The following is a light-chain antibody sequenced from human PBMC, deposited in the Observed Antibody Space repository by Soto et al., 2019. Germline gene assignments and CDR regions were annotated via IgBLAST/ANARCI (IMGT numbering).Light chain of an antibody. J-gene: IGKJ4*01. Sequence: DIQMTQSPSTLSASVGDRVTITCRASQSISSWLAWYQQKPGKVPKRLIYAASSLQSGVPSRFSGSGSGTEFTLTISSLQPEDFATYYCLHYNSYPLTFGGGTKVDIK. CDR1: QSISSW. CDR2: AAS. CDR3: LHYNSYPLT. V-gene: IGKV1-5*01.